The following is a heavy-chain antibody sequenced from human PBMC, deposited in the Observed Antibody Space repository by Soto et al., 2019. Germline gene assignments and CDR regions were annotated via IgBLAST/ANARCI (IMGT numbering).Heavy chain of an antibody. Sequence: FLRLWYTASELNFRTHARRCISQDRGKGLEWVSGISGSGDRTHYADLVEGRFTISRDNSKDTVFLQMNSLRAEDTAVYYCARNREYIYGYFDYWGQGILVPVSS. J-gene: IGHJ4*02. V-gene: IGHV3-23*01. D-gene: IGHD5-18*01. CDR1: ELNFRTHA. CDR3: ARNREYIYGYFDY. CDR2: ISGSGDRT.